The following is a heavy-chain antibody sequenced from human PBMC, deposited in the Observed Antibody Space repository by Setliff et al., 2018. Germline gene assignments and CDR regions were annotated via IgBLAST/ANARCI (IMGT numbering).Heavy chain of an antibody. V-gene: IGHV4-39*01. CDR1: GGSISSSSYY. J-gene: IGHJ4*02. CDR3: ARTGTYRYFDS. Sequence: TLSLTCTVSGGSISSSSYYWGWIRQPPEKGLEWIGTIYQNGITYYNPSLKTRVTISVDTSKNQFSLKLRSVTAADTAVYYCARTGTYRYFDSWGQGTLVTVSS. CDR2: IYQNGIT. D-gene: IGHD1-1*01.